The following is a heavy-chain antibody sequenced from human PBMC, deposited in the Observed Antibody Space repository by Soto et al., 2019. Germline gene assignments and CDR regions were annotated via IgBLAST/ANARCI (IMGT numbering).Heavy chain of an antibody. CDR2: ISSSGSTI. D-gene: IGHD7-27*01. Sequence: QVQLVESGGGMVKPGGSLRLSCAASGFTFSDYYMSWIRQATGKGLEWVSYISSSGSTIYYADSVKGRFTISRDNAKSALYLQMSSLRAEEAAVYYCARVWGRGNYYYYDIDVLGKGTTVTVSS. CDR1: GFTFSDYY. V-gene: IGHV3-11*01. CDR3: ARVWGRGNYYYYDIDV. J-gene: IGHJ6*03.